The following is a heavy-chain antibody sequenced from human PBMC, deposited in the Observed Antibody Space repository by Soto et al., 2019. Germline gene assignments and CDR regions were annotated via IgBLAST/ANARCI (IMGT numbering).Heavy chain of an antibody. CDR1: GDSTTIDY. V-gene: IGHV4-59*01. Sequence: SETLSLTCTVSGDSTTIDYWIWIRQPPGKGLEWIGYIYYSGSINYNPSLKSRVTISVDPSKNQFSLRLSSVTAADTAVYYCAKSLWDTSGWKTDYWGQGTLVTVSS. D-gene: IGHD6-19*01. CDR3: AKSLWDTSGWKTDY. J-gene: IGHJ4*02. CDR2: IYYSGSI.